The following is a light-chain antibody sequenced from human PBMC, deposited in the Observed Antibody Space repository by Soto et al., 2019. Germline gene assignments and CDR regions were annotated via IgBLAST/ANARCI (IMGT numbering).Light chain of an antibody. CDR1: QSVSSN. CDR2: GAS. Sequence: EIVMTQSPATLSVSPGERATLSCRASQSVSSNFAWYQQKPGQAPRLLIYGASTRATGIPARFSGSGSGTEFTLTISSLQSEDFAVYYCQQYNNWPPLTFGGGTKVEI. V-gene: IGKV3-15*01. J-gene: IGKJ4*01. CDR3: QQYNNWPPLT.